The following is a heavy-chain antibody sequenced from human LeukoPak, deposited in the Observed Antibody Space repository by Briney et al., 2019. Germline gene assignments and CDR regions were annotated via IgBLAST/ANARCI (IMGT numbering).Heavy chain of an antibody. D-gene: IGHD1-7*01. CDR3: AKDREVWNGNYRVGYFDL. CDR1: GFTFSSYG. Sequence: GGSLRLSCAASGFTFSSYGMHWVRQAPGKGLEWVAFIRYDGSNKYYADSVKGRFTISRDNSKNTLYLQMSSLRAEDTDVYYCAKDREVWNGNYRVGYFDLWGRGTLVTVSS. J-gene: IGHJ2*01. V-gene: IGHV3-30*02. CDR2: IRYDGSNK.